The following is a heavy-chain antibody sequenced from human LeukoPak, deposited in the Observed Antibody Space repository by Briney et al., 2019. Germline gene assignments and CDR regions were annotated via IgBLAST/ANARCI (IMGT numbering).Heavy chain of an antibody. J-gene: IGHJ4*02. D-gene: IGHD3-22*01. CDR2: MYLSGTT. V-gene: IGHV4-4*02. CDR3: AGLVGRYSSGLYYYYFDY. Sequence: SGTLSLTCTVSGDSINSLDLWSWVCQPPGKGLEWIGEMYLSGTTHSNPSVKSRVTISIDKSKNQFFLNLSSVTAADTAVYYCAGLVGRYSSGLYYYYFDYWGQGTLVTVSS. CDR1: GDSINSLDL.